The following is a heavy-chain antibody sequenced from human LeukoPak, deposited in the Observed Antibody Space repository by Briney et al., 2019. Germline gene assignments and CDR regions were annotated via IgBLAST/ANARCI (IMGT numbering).Heavy chain of an antibody. J-gene: IGHJ5*02. D-gene: IGHD6-13*01. Sequence: SETLSLTCAVSGGSISSSNWWSWVRQPPGKGLEWIGEIYHSGSTNYNPSLKSRVTMSVDKSKNQFSLKLSSVTAADTAVYYCARVVAAAGTNWFDPWGQGTLVTVSS. CDR2: IYHSGST. CDR3: ARVVAAAGTNWFDP. V-gene: IGHV4-4*02. CDR1: GGSISSSNW.